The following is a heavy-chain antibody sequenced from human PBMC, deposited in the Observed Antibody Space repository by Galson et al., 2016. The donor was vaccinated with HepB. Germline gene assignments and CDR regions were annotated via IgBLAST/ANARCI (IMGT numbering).Heavy chain of an antibody. Sequence: SETLSLTCSVSGASASSHYWGWIRQPPGKGLEWIGSMYYSGSTNYNPSLKSRVTISVDTAKNQFSLKLKSVTAADTALYYCARHPPIGYYYYGLDVWGQGTTVTVSS. CDR2: MYYSGST. D-gene: IGHD5-24*01. CDR3: ARHPPIGYYYYGLDV. V-gene: IGHV4-39*01. J-gene: IGHJ6*02. CDR1: GASASSHY.